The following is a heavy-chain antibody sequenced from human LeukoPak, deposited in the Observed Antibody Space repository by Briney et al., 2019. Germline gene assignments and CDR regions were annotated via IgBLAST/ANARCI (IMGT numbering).Heavy chain of an antibody. V-gene: IGHV4-38-2*02. D-gene: IGHD1-26*01. CDR3: ARVNRDSGSYLYYFDY. CDR1: GYSISSGYY. Sequence: PSETLSLTCTVSGYSISSGYYWGWIRQPPGKGLEWIGSIYHSGSTYYNPSLKSRVTISVDTSKNQFSLKLSSVTAADTAVYYCARVNRDSGSYLYYFDYWGQGTLVTVSS. J-gene: IGHJ4*02. CDR2: IYHSGST.